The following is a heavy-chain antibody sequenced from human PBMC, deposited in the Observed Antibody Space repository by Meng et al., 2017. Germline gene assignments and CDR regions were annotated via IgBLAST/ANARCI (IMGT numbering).Heavy chain of an antibody. CDR3: ARGSYSFDS. Sequence: QIKLQQSGPGLVQPSQTLSLICASSWDSVSSNSAAWNWIRQSPSRGLEWLGRAYYRSKWYHDYAESVKSRISIDPDTSKNQFSLQLRSVTPEDSAVYYCARGSYSFDSWGQRTLVTVSS. CDR1: WDSVSSNSAA. D-gene: IGHD1-26*01. V-gene: IGHV6-1*01. CDR2: AYYRSKWYH. J-gene: IGHJ4*02.